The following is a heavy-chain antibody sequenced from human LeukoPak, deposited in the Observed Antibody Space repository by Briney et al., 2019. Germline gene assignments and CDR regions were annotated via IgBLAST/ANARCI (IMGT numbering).Heavy chain of an antibody. J-gene: IGHJ4*02. Sequence: PGGSLRLSCSASGFTFTKYALHWVRQAPGKGLEWLAVISSDGSKKYYPDSVKGRFTISRDNSESTLYLQMNSLRAEDTAVYYCASHYDTSGYHYFDFWGQGTRVTVSS. CDR3: ASHYDTSGYHYFDF. CDR2: ISSDGSKK. CDR1: GFTFTKYA. V-gene: IGHV3-30-3*01. D-gene: IGHD3-22*01.